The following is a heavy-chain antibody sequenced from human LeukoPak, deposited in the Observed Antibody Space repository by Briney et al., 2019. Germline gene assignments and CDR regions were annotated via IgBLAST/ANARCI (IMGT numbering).Heavy chain of an antibody. Sequence: GRSLRLSCVGSGFTLSSYAMSWVRQAPGKGLEWVSAISGSGTRTYYADSVKGRFTISRDNSKNTLYLQMNSLRAEDTAVYYCAKTGTPLDFDYWGQGTLVTVSS. CDR1: GFTLSSYA. V-gene: IGHV3-23*01. J-gene: IGHJ4*02. CDR2: ISGSGTRT. CDR3: AKTGTPLDFDY.